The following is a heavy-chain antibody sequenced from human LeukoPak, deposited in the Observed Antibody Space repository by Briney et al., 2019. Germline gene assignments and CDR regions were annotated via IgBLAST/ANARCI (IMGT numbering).Heavy chain of an antibody. CDR3: ARGDCSGGSCYSGPVLIDY. CDR2: INPNSGGT. Sequence: ASVKVSCKASGYTFTSYGISWVRQAPGQGLEWMGWINPNSGGTNYAQKFQGRVTMTRDTSISTAYMELSRLRSDDTAVYYCARGDCSGGSCYSGPVLIDYWGQGTLVTVSS. J-gene: IGHJ4*02. CDR1: GYTFTSYG. D-gene: IGHD2-15*01. V-gene: IGHV1-2*02.